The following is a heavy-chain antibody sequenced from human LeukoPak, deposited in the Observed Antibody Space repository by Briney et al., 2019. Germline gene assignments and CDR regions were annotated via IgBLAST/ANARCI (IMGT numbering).Heavy chain of an antibody. CDR2: ISAYNGNT. V-gene: IGHV1-18*01. D-gene: IGHD6-13*01. CDR3: AREGVPYSSSWEISDY. CDR1: GYTFTSYG. Sequence: ASVKVSCEASGYTFTSYGISWVRQAPGQGLEWMGWISAYNGNTNYAQKLQGRVTMTTDTSTSTAYMELRSLRSDDTAVYYCAREGVPYSSSWEISDYWGQGTLVTVSS. J-gene: IGHJ4*02.